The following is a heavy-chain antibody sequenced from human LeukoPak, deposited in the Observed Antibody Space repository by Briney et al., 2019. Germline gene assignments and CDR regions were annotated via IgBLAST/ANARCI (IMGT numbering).Heavy chain of an antibody. CDR1: GGSISSSSYY. D-gene: IGHD3-22*01. J-gene: IGHJ3*02. Sequence: SETLSLTCTVSGGSISSSSYYWAWIRQPPGKGLEWIGSIYYTGSTYYNPSLKSRVTISVDTSKNQFSLKLSSVTAADTAVYYCARETYYYDSSGYNDAFDIWGQGTMVTVSS. CDR2: IYYTGST. CDR3: ARETYYYDSSGYNDAFDI. V-gene: IGHV4-39*07.